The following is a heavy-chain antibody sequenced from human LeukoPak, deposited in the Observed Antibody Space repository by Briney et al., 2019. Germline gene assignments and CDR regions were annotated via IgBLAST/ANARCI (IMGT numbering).Heavy chain of an antibody. CDR3: ARDYRPGYCTNGVCYTWFDP. Sequence: SETLSLTCTVSGGSISSYYWSWIRQPPGKGLEWIGYIYYSGSTNYNPSLKSRVTISVDTSKNQFSLKLSSVTAADTAVYYCARDYRPGYCTNGVCYTWFDPWGQGTLVTVSS. CDR1: GGSISSYY. CDR2: IYYSGST. V-gene: IGHV4-59*01. J-gene: IGHJ5*02. D-gene: IGHD2-8*01.